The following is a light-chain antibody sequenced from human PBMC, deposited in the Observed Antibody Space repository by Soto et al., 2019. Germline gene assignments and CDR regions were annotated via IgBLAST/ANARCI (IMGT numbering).Light chain of an antibody. CDR1: QSGSSSY. J-gene: IGKJ4*01. V-gene: IGKV3-20*01. CDR2: GAT. CDR3: QQYGSSPLT. Sequence: EIVLTQSPGTLSLSPGERATLSCRASQSGSSSYLAWYQQKAGQAPRLLIYGATSRATGIPDRFSGSESGTDFTLTISRLEPEDFAVYYCQQYGSSPLTFGGGTKVEIK.